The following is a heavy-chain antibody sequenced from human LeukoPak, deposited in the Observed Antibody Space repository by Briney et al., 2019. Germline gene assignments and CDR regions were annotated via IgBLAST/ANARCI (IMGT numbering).Heavy chain of an antibody. Sequence: GESLKISCKGSGYSFTSYWIGWVRQMPGKGLEWMGIIYPGDSDTRYSPPFQGQVTISADKSISTAYLQWSSLKASDTAMYYCARTTYYYDSSGYSDYFDYWGQGTLVTVSS. CDR2: IYPGDSDT. CDR3: ARTTYYYDSSGYSDYFDY. CDR1: GYSFTSYW. D-gene: IGHD3-22*01. J-gene: IGHJ4*02. V-gene: IGHV5-51*01.